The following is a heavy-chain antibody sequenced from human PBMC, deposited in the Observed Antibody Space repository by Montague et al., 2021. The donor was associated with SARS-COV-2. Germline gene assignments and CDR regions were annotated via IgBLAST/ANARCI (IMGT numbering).Heavy chain of an antibody. Sequence: TLSLPCTVSGGSISSSSYYWGWIRQPPGKGLEWIGSIYYSGSTYYNPSLKSRVTISVDTSKNQFSLKLSSVTAADTAVYYCARFPTSYYYDSKAAPATPDAFDIWGQGAMVTVSS. CDR3: ARFPTSYYYDSKAAPATPDAFDI. V-gene: IGHV4-39*01. CDR1: GGSISSSSYY. J-gene: IGHJ3*02. D-gene: IGHD3-22*01. CDR2: IYYSGST.